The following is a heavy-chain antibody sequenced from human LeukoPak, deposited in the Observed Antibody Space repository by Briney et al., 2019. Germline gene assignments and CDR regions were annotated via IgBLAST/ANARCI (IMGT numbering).Heavy chain of an antibody. V-gene: IGHV3-21*01. Sequence: PGGSLRLSCVASGFSFSSSVMHWVRQAPGRGLEWVSSISSGSSYMYYADSVKGRFTISRDNAKNSLYLQMNSLRAEDTAVYYCARGVYSTSSGELHYWGQGTLVTVSS. CDR1: GFSFSSSV. D-gene: IGHD6-6*01. CDR2: ISSGSSYM. CDR3: ARGVYSTSSGELHY. J-gene: IGHJ4*02.